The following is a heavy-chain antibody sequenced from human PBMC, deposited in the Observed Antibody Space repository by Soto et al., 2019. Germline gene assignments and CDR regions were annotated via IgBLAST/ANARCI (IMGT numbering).Heavy chain of an antibody. J-gene: IGHJ6*02. CDR3: AREGTIFGVVTPDGMDV. CDR1: GGTFSSYA. V-gene: IGHV1-69*13. D-gene: IGHD3-3*01. Sequence: SVKVSCKASGGTFSSYAISWVRQAPGQGLEWMGGIIPIFGTANYAQKFQGRVTITADESTSTAYMELSSLRSEDTAVYYCAREGTIFGVVTPDGMDVWGQGTTVTVS. CDR2: IIPIFGTA.